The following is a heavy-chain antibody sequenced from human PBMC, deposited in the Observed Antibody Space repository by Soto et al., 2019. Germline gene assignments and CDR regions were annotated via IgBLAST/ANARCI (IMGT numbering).Heavy chain of an antibody. D-gene: IGHD2-2*01. CDR1: GGTFSSYA. V-gene: IGHV1-69*13. CDR3: ARSQGSSTSLEIYYYYYYGMDV. J-gene: IGHJ6*02. CDR2: IIPISGTA. Sequence: SVKVSCKASGGTFSSYAISWVRQAPGQGLEWMGGIIPISGTANYAQKFQGRVTITADESTSTAYMELSSLRSEDTAVYYCARSQGSSTSLEIYYYYYYGMDVWAQGTTVTVSS.